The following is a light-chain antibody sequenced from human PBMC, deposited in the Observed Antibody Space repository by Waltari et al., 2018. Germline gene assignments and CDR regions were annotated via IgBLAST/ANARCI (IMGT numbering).Light chain of an antibody. Sequence: QSALTQPRSVSGSPGQSVTISCTGTSSDDGGYNYVSWYHQHPGKAPKLIIYDFSKRPSGVPDRFAGSKSGNPASLTISGLQAEDEADYYCCSYAGSYTFVVFGGGTKLTVL. J-gene: IGLJ2*01. CDR1: SSDDGGYNY. V-gene: IGLV2-11*01. CDR2: DFS. CDR3: CSYAGSYTFVV.